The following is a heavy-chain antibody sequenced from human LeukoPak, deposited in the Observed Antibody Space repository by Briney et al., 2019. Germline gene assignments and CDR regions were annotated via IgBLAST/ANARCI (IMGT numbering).Heavy chain of an antibody. CDR2: IRYDGSKK. Sequence: PGGSLRRSSAGSAFTFSSYGMHWVRPAPGKGLVWVAFIRYDGSKKYYAECEKGRFTISRDNCKHTLYLQMNSLRAEDTAVYYCANQLTYYYDSSGYYDADAFDICGQGRMVSVS. CDR3: ANQLTYYYDSSGYYDADAFDI. J-gene: IGHJ3*02. CDR1: AFTFSSYG. V-gene: IGHV3-30*02. D-gene: IGHD3-22*01.